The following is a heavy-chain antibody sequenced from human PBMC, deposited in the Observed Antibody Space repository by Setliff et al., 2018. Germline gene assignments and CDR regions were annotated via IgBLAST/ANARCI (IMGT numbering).Heavy chain of an antibody. V-gene: IGHV3-20*04. J-gene: IGHJ4*02. CDR2: INWNGGST. CDR1: GFTFDDYG. CDR3: ARSRNRYFDY. Sequence: GESLKISCAASGFTFDDYGMSWVRQAPGKGLEWVSGINWNGGSTGYADSVKGRFTISRDNAKNTLYLQVNSLRAEDTAVYYCARSRNRYFDYWGQGTLVTVSS.